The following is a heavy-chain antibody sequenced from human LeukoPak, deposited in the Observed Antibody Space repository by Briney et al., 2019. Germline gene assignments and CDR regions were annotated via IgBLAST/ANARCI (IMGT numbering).Heavy chain of an antibody. J-gene: IGHJ4*02. V-gene: IGHV1-18*01. D-gene: IGHD3-10*01. CDR3: ARDHEDVYGSGSYKL. CDR2: ISTYNGKT. Sequence: ASVKVSCKAAGYPFISFGISWVRQAPGQGLEWMGWISTYNGKTEFAQRFQDRVTMTTDTSTTTAYMELRSLRSDDTAMYYCARDHEDVYGSGSYKLWGQGTRVTVSS. CDR1: GYPFISFG.